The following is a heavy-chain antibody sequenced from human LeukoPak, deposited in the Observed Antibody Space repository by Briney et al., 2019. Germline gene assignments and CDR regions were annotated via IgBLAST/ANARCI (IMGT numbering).Heavy chain of an antibody. Sequence: GASVKVSCKASGYTFTGYYMHWVRQATGQGLEWMGWMNPNSGNTGYAQKFQGRVTMTRNTSISTAYMELSSLRSEDTAVYYCASFFGTDAFDIWGQGTMVTVSS. CDR1: GYTFTGYY. J-gene: IGHJ3*02. V-gene: IGHV1-8*02. CDR3: ASFFGTDAFDI. D-gene: IGHD3-3*01. CDR2: MNPNSGNT.